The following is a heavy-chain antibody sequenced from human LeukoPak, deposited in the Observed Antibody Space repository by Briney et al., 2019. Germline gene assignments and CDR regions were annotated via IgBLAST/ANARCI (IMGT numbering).Heavy chain of an antibody. J-gene: IGHJ4*02. D-gene: IGHD5-12*01. CDR1: GFTFRGHW. Sequence: GGSQRLSCAASGFTFRGHWMHWVRQASGKGLVWVARINSDGTSTSYADSVKGRFTISRDSATLYLQMNSLTAEDTAVYYCARGPANGGYGVDYWGQGTLVTVSS. CDR2: INSDGTST. V-gene: IGHV3-74*01. CDR3: ARGPANGGYGVDY.